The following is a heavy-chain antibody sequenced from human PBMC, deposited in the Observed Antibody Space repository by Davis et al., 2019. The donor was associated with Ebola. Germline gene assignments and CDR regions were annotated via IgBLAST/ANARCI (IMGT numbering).Heavy chain of an antibody. CDR1: GFTFTTSG. V-gene: IGHV3-30*18. CDR3: AKEAAGGREGYYFDY. D-gene: IGHD3-16*01. Sequence: GGSLRLSCAASGFTFTTSGIPRVFQATGNSLERVAVISYDGSNKYYADSVNGRFTITRDNTNNTLYLQMNRMRAEDTDVYYCAKEAAGGREGYYFDYWGKGTLVTVSS. J-gene: IGHJ4*02. CDR2: ISYDGSNK.